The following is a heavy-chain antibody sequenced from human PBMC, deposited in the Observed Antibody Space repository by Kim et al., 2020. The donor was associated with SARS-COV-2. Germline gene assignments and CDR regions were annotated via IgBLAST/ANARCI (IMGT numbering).Heavy chain of an antibody. J-gene: IGHJ6*02. CDR1: GFTFSNAW. Sequence: GGSLRLSCAASGFTFSNAWMSWVRQAPGKGLEWVGRIKSKTDGGTTDYAAPVKGRFTISRDDSKNTLYLQMNSLKTEDTAVYYCTTTPRYYYGSGSYYKGDYYYYYGMDVWGQGTTVTVSS. D-gene: IGHD3-10*01. V-gene: IGHV3-15*01. CDR3: TTTPRYYYGSGSYYKGDYYYYYGMDV. CDR2: IKSKTDGGTT.